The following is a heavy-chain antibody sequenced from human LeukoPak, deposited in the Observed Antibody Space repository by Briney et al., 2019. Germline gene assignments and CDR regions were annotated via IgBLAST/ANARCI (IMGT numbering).Heavy chain of an antibody. J-gene: IGHJ4*02. V-gene: IGHV4-59*01. CDR2: IYYSGST. D-gene: IGHD6-19*01. CDR3: ARDPPPYSSGSN. Sequence: PSETLSLTCTVSGGSISSYYWSWIRQPPGKGLEWIGYIYYSGSTNYNPSLKSRVTISVDTSKNQFSLKLSSVTAADTAVYYCARDPPPYSSGSNWGQGTLVTVSS. CDR1: GGSISSYY.